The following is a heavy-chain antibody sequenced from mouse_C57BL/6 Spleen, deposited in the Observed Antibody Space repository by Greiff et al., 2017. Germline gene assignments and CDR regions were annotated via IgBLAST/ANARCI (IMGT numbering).Heavy chain of an antibody. D-gene: IGHD2-2*01. CDR2: IDPANGNT. CDR3: ASGGYGVDY. V-gene: IGHV14-3*01. CDR1: GFNIKNTY. J-gene: IGHJ2*01. Sequence: VQLQQSVAELVRPGASVKLSCTASGFNIKNTYMPWVKQRPEQGLEWIGRIDPANGNTKYAPKFQGKATITADTSSNTAYLQLSSLTSEVTAIYYCASGGYGVDYWGQGTTLTVSS.